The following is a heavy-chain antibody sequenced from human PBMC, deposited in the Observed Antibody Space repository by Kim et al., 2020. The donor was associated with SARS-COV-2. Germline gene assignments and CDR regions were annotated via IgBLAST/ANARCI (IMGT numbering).Heavy chain of an antibody. CDR3: AKDIDTIFGVVITNYYYYYGMDV. CDR1: GFTFDDYA. CDR2: ISGDGGST. V-gene: IGHV3-43*02. J-gene: IGHJ6*02. D-gene: IGHD3-3*01. Sequence: GGSLRLSCAASGFTFDDYAMHWVRQAPGKGLEWVSLISGDGGSTYYADSVKGRFTISRDNSKNSLYLQMNSLRTEDTALYYCAKDIDTIFGVVITNYYYYYGMDVWGQGTTVTVSS.